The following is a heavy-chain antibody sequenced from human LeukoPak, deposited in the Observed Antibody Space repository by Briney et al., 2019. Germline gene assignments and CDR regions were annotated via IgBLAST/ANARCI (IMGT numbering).Heavy chain of an antibody. CDR3: ARGKLAAAGIFDY. J-gene: IGHJ4*02. V-gene: IGHV3-74*01. CDR1: GFTFSTSW. Sequence: PGGSLRLSCAASGFTFSTSWMHWVRQAPGKGLVWVSRINPDGSSTNYADSVKGRFTISRDNSKNTLYLQMNSLRAEDTAVYYCARGKLAAAGIFDYWGQGTLVTVSS. D-gene: IGHD6-13*01. CDR2: INPDGSST.